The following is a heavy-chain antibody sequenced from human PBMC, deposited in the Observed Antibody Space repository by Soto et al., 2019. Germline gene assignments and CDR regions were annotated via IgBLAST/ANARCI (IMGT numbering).Heavy chain of an antibody. V-gene: IGHV3-15*07. Sequence: EVQLVESGGGLVKPGGSLRLSCAASGFTFSNAWMNWVRQAPGKGLEWVGRIKSKTDGGTTDYAAPVKGRFTISRDDSKNSLYLQMNSLKTADTAVYYCTTDPPARYNCNYLFDYWGQGTLVTVSS. CDR1: GFTFSNAW. D-gene: IGHD1-7*01. CDR2: IKSKTDGGTT. J-gene: IGHJ4*02. CDR3: TTDPPARYNCNYLFDY.